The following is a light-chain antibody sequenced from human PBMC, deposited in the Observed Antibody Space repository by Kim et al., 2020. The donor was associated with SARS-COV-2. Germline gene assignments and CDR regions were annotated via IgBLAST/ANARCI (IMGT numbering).Light chain of an antibody. CDR2: VAS. CDR1: HAVSNSY. J-gene: IGKJ1*01. Sequence: FPVERATRSGRASHAVSNSYLAWYQQKPGQAPRLLIYVASSRATGIPDRFSGSVSGTDFTLTISRLGPEDVAVYYCQQYGASPWTFGQGTKVEIK. CDR3: QQYGASPWT. V-gene: IGKV3-20*01.